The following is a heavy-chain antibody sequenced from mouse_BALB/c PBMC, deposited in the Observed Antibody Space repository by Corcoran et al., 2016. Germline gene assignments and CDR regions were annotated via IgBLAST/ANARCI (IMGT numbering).Heavy chain of an antibody. V-gene: IGHV14-3*02. D-gene: IGHD2-1*01. CDR3: GRSREGNYVVY. CDR2: IDPANGNT. J-gene: IGHJ2*01. Sequence: EVQLQQSGAELVKPGASVKLSCTASGFNIKDTYMHWVKQRPEQGLEWIGRIDPANGNTKYDPKFQGKATMTAVTSSNTVYLQLSSLTSEATAVYYCGRSREGNYVVYWGQGTTLTVSS. CDR1: GFNIKDTY.